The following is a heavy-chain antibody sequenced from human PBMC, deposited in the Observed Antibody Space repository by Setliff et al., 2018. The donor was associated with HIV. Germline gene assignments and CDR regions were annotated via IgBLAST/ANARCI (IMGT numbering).Heavy chain of an antibody. CDR3: ARDRYTWNYGKNYMDV. CDR1: GGSFSGYY. D-gene: IGHD1-7*01. Sequence: SETLSLTCAVYGGSFSGYYWSWIRQPPGKGLEWIGEINHSGSTNYNPSLKSRVTISADTSKNQFSLKLSSVTAADTAVYYCARDRYTWNYGKNYMDVWGKGTTVTVSS. J-gene: IGHJ6*03. CDR2: INHSGST. V-gene: IGHV4-34*01.